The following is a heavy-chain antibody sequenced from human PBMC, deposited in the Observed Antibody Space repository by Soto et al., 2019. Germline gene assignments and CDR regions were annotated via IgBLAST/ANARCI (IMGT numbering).Heavy chain of an antibody. CDR3: ARGGGLQYFDY. CDR1: GGSISSYY. J-gene: IGHJ4*02. Sequence: KPSETLSLTCTVSGGSISSYYWSWIRQPPGKGLEWIGYIYYSGSTNYNPSLKSRVTISVDTSKNQFSLKLSSVTAADTAVYYCARGGGLQYFDYWGQGTLVTVSS. CDR2: IYYSGST. D-gene: IGHD2-21*01. V-gene: IGHV4-59*01.